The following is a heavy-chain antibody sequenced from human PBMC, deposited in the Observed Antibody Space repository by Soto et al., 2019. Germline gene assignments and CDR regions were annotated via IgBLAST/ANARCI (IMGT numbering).Heavy chain of an antibody. D-gene: IGHD1-1*01. CDR3: ARLEGLATISYYFDY. V-gene: IGHV4-34*01. Sequence: PSETLSLTCAVYGGSFSGYYWSWIRQPPGKGLEWIGEINHSGSTNYNPSLKSRVTISVDTSKNQFSLKLNSVTAADSALYFCARLEGLATISYYFDYWGKGTLVTVSS. CDR1: GGSFSGYY. J-gene: IGHJ4*02. CDR2: INHSGST.